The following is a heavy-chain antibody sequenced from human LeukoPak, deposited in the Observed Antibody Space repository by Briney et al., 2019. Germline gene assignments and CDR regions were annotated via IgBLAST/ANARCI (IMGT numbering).Heavy chain of an antibody. D-gene: IGHD3-16*01. CDR1: GFIVSGNY. V-gene: IGHV3-53*01. CDR3: TRGFNYAFDY. J-gene: IGHJ4*02. Sequence: GGSLRLSCAASGFIVSGNYMSWVRQAPGKGLEWVSVIYSGGDTYYADSVKGRFTISRDISMNTLYLQMNSLRAEDTAMYYCTRGFNYAFDYWGRGTLVTVSS. CDR2: IYSGGDT.